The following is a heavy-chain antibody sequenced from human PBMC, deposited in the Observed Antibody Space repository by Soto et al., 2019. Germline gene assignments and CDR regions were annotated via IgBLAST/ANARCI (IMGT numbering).Heavy chain of an antibody. J-gene: IGHJ5*02. V-gene: IGHV6-1*01. CDR2: TYYRSIWQT. CDR3: ARLVGNSWLDH. D-gene: IGHD6-6*01. Sequence: QVQLQQSGPGLVKPSQTLSLTCAISVDSVSSNDAVWHWIRQSPSRGLEWLGRTYYRSIWQTEYAESVKGRMTIHPDASKNQVSLQLNSVTPEDTAMYYCARLVGNSWLDHWGQGTLVTVSA. CDR1: VDSVSSNDAV.